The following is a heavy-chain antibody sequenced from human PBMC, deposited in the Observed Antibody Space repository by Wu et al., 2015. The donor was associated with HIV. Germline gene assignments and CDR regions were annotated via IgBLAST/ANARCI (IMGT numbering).Heavy chain of an antibody. D-gene: IGHD2-2*01. CDR3: ASRDLVPAGHFDY. CDR2: INHSGST. Sequence: QVQLQQWGAGLLKPSETLSLTCAVYGGSFSGYYWSWIRQPPGKGLEWIGEINHSGSTNYNPSLKSRVTISVDTSKNQFSLKLSSVTAADTAVYYCASRDLVPAGHFDYWGQGTLVTVSS. J-gene: IGHJ4*02. CDR1: GGSFSGYY. V-gene: IGHV4-34*01.